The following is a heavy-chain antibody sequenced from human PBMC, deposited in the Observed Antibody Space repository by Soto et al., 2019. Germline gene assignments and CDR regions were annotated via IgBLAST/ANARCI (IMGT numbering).Heavy chain of an antibody. CDR3: TTSGGGSGWSF. V-gene: IGHV3-15*07. CDR2: IRGKGDGGAT. D-gene: IGHD6-19*01. Sequence: EVQLVESGGGLVKHGGSLRLSCAASGLTFSNAEMTWVRQAPGKGLEWVGRIRGKGDGGATDYAAPVKYRFIILRDDSENMVYLQMNSLKTEDTAVYYCTTSGGGSGWSFWGQGTLVTVSS. J-gene: IGHJ4*02. CDR1: GLTFSNAE.